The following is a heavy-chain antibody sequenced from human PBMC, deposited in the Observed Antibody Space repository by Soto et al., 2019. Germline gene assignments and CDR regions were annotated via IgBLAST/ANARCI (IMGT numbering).Heavy chain of an antibody. J-gene: IGHJ6*02. Sequence: SVKVSCKASGGTFSSYAISWVRQAPGQGLEWMGGIIPIFGTANYAQKFQGRVTITADESTSTAYMELSSLRSEDTAVYYCEGYYSSSWTDFYGMDVWGQGTTVTVSS. CDR3: EGYYSSSWTDFYGMDV. CDR2: IIPIFGTA. CDR1: GGTFSSYA. D-gene: IGHD6-13*01. V-gene: IGHV1-69*13.